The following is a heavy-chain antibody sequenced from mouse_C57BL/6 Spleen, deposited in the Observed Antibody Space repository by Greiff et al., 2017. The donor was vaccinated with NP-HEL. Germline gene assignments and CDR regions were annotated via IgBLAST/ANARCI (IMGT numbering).Heavy chain of an antibody. CDR2: INPSNGGT. D-gene: IGHD2-1*01. CDR3: ASGGIYYGYFDV. Sequence: QVQLQQSGTELVKPGASVKLSCKASGYTFTSYWMHWVKQRPGQGLEWIGNINPSNGGTNYNEKFKSKATLTVDKSSSTAYMQLSSLTSEDSAVYYCASGGIYYGYFDVWGTGTTVTVSS. CDR1: GYTFTSYW. J-gene: IGHJ1*03. V-gene: IGHV1-53*01.